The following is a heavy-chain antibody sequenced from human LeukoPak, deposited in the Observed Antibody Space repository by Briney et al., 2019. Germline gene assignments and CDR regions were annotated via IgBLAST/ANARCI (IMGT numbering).Heavy chain of an antibody. J-gene: IGHJ3*02. CDR1: GFTFSRHW. Sequence: GGSLRLSCAASGFTFSRHWMSWVRQASGKGLEWVANINQDGSEKHYVDSVKGRFTISRDNAKNSLYLQMNSLSAEDTAVYYCARDHYYDSSGYYPGAFDIWGQGTMVTVSS. CDR3: ARDHYYDSSGYYPGAFDI. D-gene: IGHD3-22*01. CDR2: INQDGSEK. V-gene: IGHV3-7*01.